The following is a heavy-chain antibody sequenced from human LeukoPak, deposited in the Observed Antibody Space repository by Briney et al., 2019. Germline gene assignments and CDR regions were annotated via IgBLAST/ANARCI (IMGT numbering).Heavy chain of an antibody. V-gene: IGHV1-2*02. J-gene: IGHJ5*02. Sequence: ASVKVSCKASEYTFTNFYTHWVRQAPGQGLEWMGWINPDSGDSNSTQHFQGRVTMTRDTSISTAYMELSGLRSDDTAVYYCARGTSNWSTRFPSWGQGTLVTVSS. CDR3: ARGTSNWSTRFPS. CDR2: INPDSGDS. CDR1: EYTFTNFY. D-gene: IGHD6-13*01.